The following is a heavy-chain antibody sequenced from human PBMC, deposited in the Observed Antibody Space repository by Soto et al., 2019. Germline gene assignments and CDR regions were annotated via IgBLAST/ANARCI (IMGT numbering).Heavy chain of an antibody. CDR3: AKXXSXXCSXXXXXPAAYYLXYGLDV. CDR1: GFAFSSYG. V-gene: IGHV3-30*18. J-gene: IGHJ6*02. CDR2: XXYDGSNK. D-gene: IGHD2-2*01. Sequence: VQLVEXGGGVVQPXTXXXLSCAXSGFAFSSYGMXWXXXXXXXXXXXXXLXXYDGSNKNYEDSVKGRFSISRDNSKNTLYLQMNSLRPEXTAVXNCAKXXSXXCSXXXXXPAAYYLXYGLDVWGQGTTVTVSS.